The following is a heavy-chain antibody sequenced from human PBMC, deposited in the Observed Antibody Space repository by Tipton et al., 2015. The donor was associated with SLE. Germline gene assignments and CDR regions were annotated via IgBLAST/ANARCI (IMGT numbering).Heavy chain of an antibody. CDR1: GYSITSGYY. CDR2: IHHKGNT. CDR3: ARRHYSGPFDS. D-gene: IGHD5-12*01. V-gene: IGHV4-38-2*01. Sequence: TLSLTCSVFGYSITSGYYWGWIRQPPGKALEWIGSIHHKGNTYYNPSLKSPVTISADTSKNQFSLRLNSVTAADTAVYYCARRHYSGPFDSWGQGTLVTVSS. J-gene: IGHJ4*02.